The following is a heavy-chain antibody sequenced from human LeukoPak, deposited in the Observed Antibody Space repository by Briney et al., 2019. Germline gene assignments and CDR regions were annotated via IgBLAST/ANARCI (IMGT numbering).Heavy chain of an antibody. V-gene: IGHV4-39*07. CDR2: IYYSGST. CDR3: ARDPRYCSGGSCFRFDY. J-gene: IGHJ4*02. CDR1: GGSISSSSYY. Sequence: SETLSLTCTVSGGSISSSSYYWGWIRQPPGKGLEWIGSIYYSGSTYYNPSLKSRVTISVDTSKNQFSLKLSSVTAADTAVYYCARDPRYCSGGSCFRFDYWGQGTLVTVSS. D-gene: IGHD2-15*01.